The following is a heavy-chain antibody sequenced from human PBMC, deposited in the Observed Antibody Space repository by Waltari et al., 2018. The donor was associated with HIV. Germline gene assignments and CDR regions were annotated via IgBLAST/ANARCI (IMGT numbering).Heavy chain of an antibody. CDR3: AKSRFGVVKYQNLFDY. CDR2: ISSDGNNE. Sequence: VQLVESGGGVVHPGGSLRLACAASGFSFSTYGMHWVRQAPGKGLEWMAFISSDGNNEYYADSVKGRFTVSRDNSRNTLHLLMDSLRVEDTARYYCAKSRFGVVKYQNLFDYWAQGTLVTVSS. V-gene: IGHV3-30*18. J-gene: IGHJ4*02. CDR1: GFSFSTYG. D-gene: IGHD3-3*01.